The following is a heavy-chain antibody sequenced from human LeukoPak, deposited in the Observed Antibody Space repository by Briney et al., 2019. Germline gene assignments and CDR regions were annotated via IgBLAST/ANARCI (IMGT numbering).Heavy chain of an antibody. CDR3: AREASSGLGAFDI. J-gene: IGHJ3*02. V-gene: IGHV3-30*03. Sequence: PGRSLRLSCAASGFTFSSYGMHWVRQAPGKGLEWVAVISYDGSNKYYADSVKGRFAISRDKSKNTLHLQMNSLRAEDAAVYFCAREASSGLGAFDIWGQGTMVTVSS. D-gene: IGHD3-22*01. CDR2: ISYDGSNK. CDR1: GFTFSSYG.